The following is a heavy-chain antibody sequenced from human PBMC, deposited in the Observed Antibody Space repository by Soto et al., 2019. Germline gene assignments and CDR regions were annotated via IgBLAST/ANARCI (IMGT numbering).Heavy chain of an antibody. CDR2: IDWDDDK. V-gene: IGHV2-70*04. Sequence: SGPTLVNPTHPLTLTCTFSGFSLSTSGMRVSWIRQPPGKALEWLARIDWDDDKFYSTSLKTRLTISKDTSKNQVVLTMTNMDPVDTATYYCARNGATVVNAFDIWGQGTMVTVSS. CDR3: ARNGATVVNAFDI. CDR1: GFSLSTSGMR. D-gene: IGHD4-17*01. J-gene: IGHJ3*02.